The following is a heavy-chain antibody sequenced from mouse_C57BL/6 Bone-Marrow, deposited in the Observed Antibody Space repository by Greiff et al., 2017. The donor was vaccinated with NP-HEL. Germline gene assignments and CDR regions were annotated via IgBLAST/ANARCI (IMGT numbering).Heavy chain of an antibody. J-gene: IGHJ2*01. CDR3: ARWRWLLLFDY. CDR2: IHPNSGST. CDR1: GYTFTSYW. V-gene: IGHV1-64*01. D-gene: IGHD2-3*01. Sequence: QVQLQQSGAELVKPGASVKLSCKASGYTFTSYWMHWVKQRPGQGLEWIGMIHPNSGSTNYNEKFKSKATLTVDKSSSTAYMQLSSLTSEDSAVYYCARWRWLLLFDYWGQGTTLTVSS.